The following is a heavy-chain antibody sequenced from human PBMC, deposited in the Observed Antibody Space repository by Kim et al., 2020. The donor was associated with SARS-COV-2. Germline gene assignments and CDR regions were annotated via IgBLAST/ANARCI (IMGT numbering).Heavy chain of an antibody. D-gene: IGHD2-15*01. CDR3: AKDGPIVGDGSWRDGYYYHGMDV. V-gene: IGHV3-30*18. CDR2: ISYDGSNK. J-gene: IGHJ6*02. CDR1: GFTFSSYG. Sequence: GGSLRLSCAASGFTFSSYGMHWVRQAPGKGLEWVAVISYDGSNKYYADSVKGRFTISRDNSKNTLYLQMNSLRAEDTAVYYCAKDGPIVGDGSWRDGYYYHGMDVWGQGTTGTVSS.